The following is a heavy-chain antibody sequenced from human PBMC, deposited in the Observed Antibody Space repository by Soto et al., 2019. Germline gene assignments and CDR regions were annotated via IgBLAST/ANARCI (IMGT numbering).Heavy chain of an antibody. CDR1: GFTVSSSW. D-gene: IGHD4-4*01. V-gene: IGHV3-7*03. CDR2: IKQDRSEK. J-gene: IGHJ6*02. Sequence: GGCLRISCAASGFTVSSSWMSLFLQAPGKGLEWVANIKQDRSEKYYVDSVKGRFTISRDNAKNSLYLQMNSLRAEDTAVYYCARVLTVKYYYYGMGVSGQGTTGTVSS. CDR3: ARVLTVKYYYYGMGV.